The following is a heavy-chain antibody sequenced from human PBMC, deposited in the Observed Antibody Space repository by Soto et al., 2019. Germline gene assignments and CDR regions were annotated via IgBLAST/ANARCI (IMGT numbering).Heavy chain of an antibody. J-gene: IGHJ6*03. D-gene: IGHD5-12*01. CDR2: INPNGGAT. CDR3: ARESGGATATLDYYYFYMDV. V-gene: IGHV1-2*02. Sequence: VQLAQSGAEVKKPGASVKVSCKTSGDSFNDYYIHWVRQAPGQGLEWMGWINPNGGATKYAQKFQGRVTVTRDTSIRTVYMELSSLRSDDTAVYYCARESGGATATLDYYYFYMDVW. CDR1: GDSFNDYY.